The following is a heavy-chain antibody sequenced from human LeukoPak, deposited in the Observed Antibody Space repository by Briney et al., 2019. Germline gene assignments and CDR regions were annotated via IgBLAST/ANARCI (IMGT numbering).Heavy chain of an antibody. J-gene: IGHJ4*02. D-gene: IGHD6-13*01. CDR2: IANTGGNT. CDR1: GFTFSSYG. Sequence: GGSLRLSCVASGFTFSSYGMTWVRQAPGKGLQWVSSIANTGGNTYYADSVRGRFTISRDNSKNTLYLQMNSLRDEDTAVYYCAKEGIGAAGRRFDCWGQGTPVTVSS. V-gene: IGHV3-23*01. CDR3: AKEGIGAAGRRFDC.